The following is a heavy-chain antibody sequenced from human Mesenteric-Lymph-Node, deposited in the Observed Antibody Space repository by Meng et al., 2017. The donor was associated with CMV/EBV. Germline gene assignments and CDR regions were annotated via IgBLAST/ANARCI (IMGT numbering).Heavy chain of an antibody. CDR2: IIPILGIA. D-gene: IGHD2-21*01. CDR1: GGTFSSYT. Sequence: SVKVSCKASGGTFSSYTISWVRQAPGQGLEWMGRIIPILGIANYAQKFQGRVTITADKSTSTAYMELSSLRSEDTAVYYCASSRLHSPCYFDYWGQGTLVTVSS. V-gene: IGHV1-69*02. J-gene: IGHJ4*02. CDR3: ASSRLHSPCYFDY.